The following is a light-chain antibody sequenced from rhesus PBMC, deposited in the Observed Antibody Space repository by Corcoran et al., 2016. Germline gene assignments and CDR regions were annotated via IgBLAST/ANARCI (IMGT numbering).Light chain of an antibody. CDR2: GAS. V-gene: IGKV3S9*01. CDR1: QSVSSY. CDR3: QQYSNWPQT. J-gene: IGKJ1*01. Sequence: EIVMTQSPATLSLSPGERATLSCRASQSVSSYVAWYQQKPEQAPRLLIYGASSRATVILHRFSGSGSWTDFTLTINSPEPEDFAVYYCQQYSNWPQTFGQGTKVEIK.